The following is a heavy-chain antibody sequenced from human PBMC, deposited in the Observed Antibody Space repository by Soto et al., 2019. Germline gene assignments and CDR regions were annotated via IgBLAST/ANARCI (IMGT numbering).Heavy chain of an antibody. CDR2: ISYDGSNK. V-gene: IGHV3-30*18. CDR3: AKDEGSYGCSSTSCYHYYMDV. D-gene: IGHD2-2*01. CDR1: GFTFSSYG. J-gene: IGHJ6*03. Sequence: GGSLRLSCAASGFTFSSYGMHWVRQAPGKGLEWVAVISYDGSNKYYADSVKGRFTISRDNSKNTLYLQMNSLRAEDTAVYYCAKDEGSYGCSSTSCYHYYMDVWGKGTTVTVSS.